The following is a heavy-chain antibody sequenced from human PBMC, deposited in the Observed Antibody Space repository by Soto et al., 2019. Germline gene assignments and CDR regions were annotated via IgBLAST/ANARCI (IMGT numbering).Heavy chain of an antibody. Sequence: QVQLVQSGAEVKKPGASVKVSCKASGYSFTSYGISWVRQAPGQGLECMGWVSTYNVDTNYAQKLQGRLTITTDTSTGTYYMELSSLRSDYTAVYFCAIELNSASYYNYVGHGTLVTVSS. V-gene: IGHV1-18*01. CDR3: AIELNSASYYNY. CDR1: GYSFTSYG. J-gene: IGHJ4*01. CDR2: VSTYNVDT. D-gene: IGHD1-26*01.